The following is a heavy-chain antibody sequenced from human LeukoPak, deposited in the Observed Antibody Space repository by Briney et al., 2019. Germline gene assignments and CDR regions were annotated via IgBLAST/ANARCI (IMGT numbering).Heavy chain of an antibody. CDR3: ARGVDYDNNYFQYGMDV. CDR2: TYYSGST. Sequence: PSETLSLTCTVAGGSISSYYWSWIRQPPGRGLEWIGYTYYSGSTNYKPSLKSRVTISVDTSKNQFSLKLNSVTAADTAVYYCARGVDYDNNYFQYGMDVWGRGTTVTVSS. V-gene: IGHV4-59*01. D-gene: IGHD3-9*01. J-gene: IGHJ6*02. CDR1: GGSISSYY.